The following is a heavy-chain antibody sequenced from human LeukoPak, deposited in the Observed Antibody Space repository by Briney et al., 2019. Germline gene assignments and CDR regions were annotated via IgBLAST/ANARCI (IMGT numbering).Heavy chain of an antibody. V-gene: IGHV3-74*01. J-gene: IGHJ4*02. D-gene: IGHD5-18*01. Sequence: PGGSLRLSCAASGFKFSSYRMHWVRQDPGKGLVWVSRINSDGISTNYADSVKGRLTISRDNAKNTLYLQMNSLRAEDTAVYYCVRGTYHTHTAMVLFDFWGQGILVTVSS. CDR3: VRGTYHTHTAMVLFDF. CDR2: INSDGIST. CDR1: GFKFSSYR.